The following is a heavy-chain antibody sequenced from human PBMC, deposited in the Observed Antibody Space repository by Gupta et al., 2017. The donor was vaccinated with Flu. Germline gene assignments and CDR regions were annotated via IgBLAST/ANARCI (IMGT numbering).Heavy chain of an antibody. J-gene: IGHJ6*02. CDR3: AGVRGFYYYGLDV. Sequence: QVQPQQGGAGLLKPSETLSLTCDVSGGLFSAYYWAWIRQPPGQGLEWIGEINHSGSTNYSPSLRNRVTISLDTSTKQFSLKLSSVTAADTAVYYCAGVRGFYYYGLDVWGQGTTVIVS. D-gene: IGHD3-10*01. V-gene: IGHV4-34*02. CDR1: GGLFSAYY. CDR2: INHSGST.